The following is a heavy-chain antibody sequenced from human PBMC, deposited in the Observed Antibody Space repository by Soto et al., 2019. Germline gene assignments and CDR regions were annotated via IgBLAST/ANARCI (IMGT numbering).Heavy chain of an antibody. V-gene: IGHV1-69*13. Sequence: XSVKVSCKASGGSFTYTLSWVRQAPGQGLEWMGGIIPIFGTANYAQKFQGRVTITADESTKTAYMELSTLRSEDTAVYYCARLHSHGTYGMDVWGQGTTVTVSS. CDR1: GGSFTYT. CDR2: IIPIFGTA. J-gene: IGHJ6*02. CDR3: ARLHSHGTYGMDV. D-gene: IGHD5-18*01.